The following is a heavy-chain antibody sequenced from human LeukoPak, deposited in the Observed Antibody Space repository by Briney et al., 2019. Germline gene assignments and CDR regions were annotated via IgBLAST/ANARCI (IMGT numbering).Heavy chain of an antibody. J-gene: IGHJ4*02. CDR2: IYYSGST. D-gene: IGHD6-19*01. Sequence: PSETLSLTRTVSGGSLNRSSYYWGWIRQPPGKGLEWDGSIYYSGSTYYNPSLKSRVTISVDTSKNQFSLKLSSVTAADTAVYYCARAIAVAGPIDYWGQGTLVTVSS. CDR3: ARAIAVAGPIDY. V-gene: IGHV4-39*01. CDR1: GGSLNRSSYY.